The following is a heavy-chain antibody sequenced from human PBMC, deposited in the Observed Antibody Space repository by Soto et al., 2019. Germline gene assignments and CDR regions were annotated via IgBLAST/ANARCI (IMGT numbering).Heavy chain of an antibody. Sequence: ASVKVSCKASGYTFINYYIHWVRQAPGQGLEWMGMINANNGNTNYAQKLQGRVTMTTDTSTSTAYMELRSLRSDDTAVYYCARVLGFTWAFDIWGQGTMVTVSS. V-gene: IGHV1-18*01. CDR1: GYTFINYY. J-gene: IGHJ3*02. CDR2: INANNGNT. CDR3: ARVLGFTWAFDI.